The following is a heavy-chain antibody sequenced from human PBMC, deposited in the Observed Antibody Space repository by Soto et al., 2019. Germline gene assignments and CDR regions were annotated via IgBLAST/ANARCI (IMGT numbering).Heavy chain of an antibody. J-gene: IGHJ4*02. D-gene: IGHD3-10*01. CDR2: IRTSNAIT. V-gene: IGHV1-18*01. CDR3: ARGAFGEVSFDY. Sequence: ASVKVSCKASGYTFTSYGISWVRQAPGQGLEWMGWIRTSNAITNYAKNLQGRVTMTTDTSTSTAYMELRSLRSDDTAVYYCARGAFGEVSFDYWGQGTQVTVSS. CDR1: GYTFTSYG.